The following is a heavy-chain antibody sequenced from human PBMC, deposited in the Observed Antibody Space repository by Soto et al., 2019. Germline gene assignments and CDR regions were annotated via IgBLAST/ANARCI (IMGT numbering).Heavy chain of an antibody. V-gene: IGHV1-8*01. CDR1: GYTFTSYD. J-gene: IGHJ6*03. D-gene: IGHD2-15*01. Sequence: QVQLVQSGAEVKKPGDSVKVSCKASGYTFTSYDINWVRQATGQGLEWMGWMNPNSGNTGYAQKFQGRVTMTRNTSISTAYLELSSLRSEDTAVYYCAREYCSGGSCYSGYYYYMDVWGKGTTVTVSS. CDR2: MNPNSGNT. CDR3: AREYCSGGSCYSGYYYYMDV.